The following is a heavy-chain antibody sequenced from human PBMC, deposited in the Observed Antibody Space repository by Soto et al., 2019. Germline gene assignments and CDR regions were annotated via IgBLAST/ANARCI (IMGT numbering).Heavy chain of an antibody. CDR3: AREEPSGEGAYDY. CDR1: GFTFSSYA. V-gene: IGHV3-30-3*01. D-gene: IGHD1-26*01. J-gene: IGHJ4*02. Sequence: QVQLVESGGGVVQPGRSLRLSCAASGFTFSSYAMHWVRQARGKGLEWVAVISYDGSNKYYADSVKGRFTISRDNSKNTLYLQMNSLRAEDTAVYYCAREEPSGEGAYDYWGQGTLVTVSS. CDR2: ISYDGSNK.